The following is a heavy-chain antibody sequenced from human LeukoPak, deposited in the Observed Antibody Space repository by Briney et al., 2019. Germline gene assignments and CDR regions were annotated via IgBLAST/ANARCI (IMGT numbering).Heavy chain of an antibody. CDR1: GYTFTSYD. J-gene: IGHJ4*02. CDR3: AREFRVVAPTQGDDH. CDR2: MDPKSGNT. Sequence: PGASVKVSCKASGYTFTSYDINWVRQATGQGLEWMGWMDPKSGNTGYAQKFQGRITMTRSTSINTAYMELSSLRSEDTAVYYCAREFRVVAPTQGDDHWGQGTLVTVSS. D-gene: IGHD2-21*01. V-gene: IGHV1-8*01.